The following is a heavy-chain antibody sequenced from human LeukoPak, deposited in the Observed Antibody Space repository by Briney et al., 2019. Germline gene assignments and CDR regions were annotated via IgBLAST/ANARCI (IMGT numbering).Heavy chain of an antibody. CDR2: ISSSSSTI. Sequence: PGGSLRLSCAASGFTFSDYYMSWIRQAPGKGLEWVSYISSSSSTIYYADSVKGRFTISRDNAKNSLYLQMNSLRDEDTAVYYCARESSGWYGLMDYWGQGTLVTVSS. CDR1: GFTFSDYY. CDR3: ARESSGWYGLMDY. V-gene: IGHV3-11*04. D-gene: IGHD6-19*01. J-gene: IGHJ4*02.